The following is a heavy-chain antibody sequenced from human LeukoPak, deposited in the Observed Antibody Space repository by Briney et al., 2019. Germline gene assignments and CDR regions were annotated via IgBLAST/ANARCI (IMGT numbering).Heavy chain of an antibody. Sequence: PGGSLRLSCAASGFTFDDYAMHWVRQAPGKGLEWVSGISWNSGSIGYADSVKGRFTISRDNAKNSLYLQMNSLRAEDTALYYCAKDTVYGDYRPLDAFDIWGQGTMVTVSS. D-gene: IGHD4-17*01. V-gene: IGHV3-9*01. J-gene: IGHJ3*02. CDR1: GFTFDDYA. CDR2: ISWNSGSI. CDR3: AKDTVYGDYRPLDAFDI.